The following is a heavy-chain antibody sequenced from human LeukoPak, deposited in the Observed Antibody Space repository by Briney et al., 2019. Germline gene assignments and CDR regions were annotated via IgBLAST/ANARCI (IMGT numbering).Heavy chain of an antibody. Sequence: SETLSLTCTVSGVSISSYYWSWIRQPAGKGLEWIGRIYTSGSTNYNPSLKSRVTMSVDTSKNQFSLKLSSVTAADTAVYYCARGQQWLVGGAFDIWGQGTMVTVSS. CDR1: GVSISSYY. D-gene: IGHD6-19*01. CDR3: ARGQQWLVGGAFDI. J-gene: IGHJ3*02. V-gene: IGHV4-4*07. CDR2: IYTSGST.